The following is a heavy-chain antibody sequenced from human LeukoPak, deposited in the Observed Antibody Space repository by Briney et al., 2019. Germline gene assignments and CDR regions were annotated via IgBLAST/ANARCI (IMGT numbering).Heavy chain of an antibody. CDR3: DCSSATCYAAGDY. Sequence: GGSLRLSCAASGFTFSSYAMHWVRQAPGKGLEWVAVISYDGSNKYYADSVKGRFTISRDNSKNTLYLQMNSLRAEDTAIYYCDCSSATCYAAGDYWGQGTLVTVSS. V-gene: IGHV3-30*04. J-gene: IGHJ4*02. CDR1: GFTFSSYA. D-gene: IGHD2-2*01. CDR2: ISYDGSNK.